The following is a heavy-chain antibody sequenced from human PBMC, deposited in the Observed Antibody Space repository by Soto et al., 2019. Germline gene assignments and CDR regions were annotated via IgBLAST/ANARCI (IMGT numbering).Heavy chain of an antibody. V-gene: IGHV1-18*01. Sequence: ASVKVSCKASGYTFTSYGISWVRQAPGQGLEWMGWISAYNGNTNYAQKLQGRVTMTTDTSTSTAYMELRSLRSDDTAVYYCARVDCSSTGCYGANWFDPWGQGTLVTVSS. CDR1: GYTFTSYG. CDR2: ISAYNGNT. J-gene: IGHJ5*02. D-gene: IGHD2-2*01. CDR3: ARVDCSSTGCYGANWFDP.